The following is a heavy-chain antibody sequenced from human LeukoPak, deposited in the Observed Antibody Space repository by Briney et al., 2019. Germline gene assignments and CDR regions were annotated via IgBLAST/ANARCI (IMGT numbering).Heavy chain of an antibody. CDR1: GYTFTSYY. J-gene: IGHJ5*02. CDR3: ARDLGLRYFDWENWFDP. Sequence: ASVKVSRKASGYTFTSYYMHWVRQAPGQGLEWMGIINPSGGSTSYAQKFQGRVTMTRDTSTSTVYMELSSLRSEDTAVYCCARDLGLRYFDWENWFDPWGQGTLVTVSS. CDR2: INPSGGST. D-gene: IGHD3-9*01. V-gene: IGHV1-46*01.